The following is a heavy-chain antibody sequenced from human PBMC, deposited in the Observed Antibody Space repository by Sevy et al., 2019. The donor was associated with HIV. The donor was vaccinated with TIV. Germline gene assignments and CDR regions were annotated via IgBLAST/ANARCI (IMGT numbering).Heavy chain of an antibody. Sequence: GGSLRLSCSASGFTFSGYAMSWVRQAPGKGLEWVSGVSGSGATTLYADSVKGRFSISRDNSKNTLYLQINSLRAEDTAVYYCAKDVYDSSGYYPMGAFDIWGQGTMVTVSS. V-gene: IGHV3-23*01. CDR2: VSGSGATT. CDR3: AKDVYDSSGYYPMGAFDI. D-gene: IGHD3-22*01. CDR1: GFTFSGYA. J-gene: IGHJ3*02.